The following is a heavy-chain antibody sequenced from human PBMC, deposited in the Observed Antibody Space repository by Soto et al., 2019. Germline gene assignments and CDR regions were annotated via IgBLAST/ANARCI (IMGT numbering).Heavy chain of an antibody. CDR2: ISAYNGNT. J-gene: IGHJ5*02. V-gene: IGHV1-18*01. Sequence: GASVKVSCKASGYTFTSYGISWVRQAPGQGLEWMGRISAYNGNTNYVQKLQGRVTMTTDTSTSTAYMELRSLRSDDTAVYYCARDWMIYNFTGTSDLGFDPWGQGTLVTVSS. D-gene: IGHD3-3*01. CDR3: ARDWMIYNFTGTSDLGFDP. CDR1: GYTFTSYG.